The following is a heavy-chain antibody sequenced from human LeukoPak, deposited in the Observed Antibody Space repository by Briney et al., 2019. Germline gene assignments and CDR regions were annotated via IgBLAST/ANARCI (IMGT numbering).Heavy chain of an antibody. D-gene: IGHD3-3*01. V-gene: IGHV4-4*07. Sequence: PSETLSLTCTVSGGSISNYYWTWIRQSAGRGLEWIGRIYTSGTTDYNPSLESRVTMSLATSKNQFSLKLTSVTAADTAVYYCARLWGGPGDSWGRGILVTVSS. CDR2: IYTSGTT. J-gene: IGHJ5*02. CDR1: GGSISNYY. CDR3: ARLWGGPGDS.